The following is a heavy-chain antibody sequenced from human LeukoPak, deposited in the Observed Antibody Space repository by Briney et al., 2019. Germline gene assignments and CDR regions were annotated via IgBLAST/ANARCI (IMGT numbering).Heavy chain of an antibody. V-gene: IGHV3-23*01. CDR3: ANQAPYYYYGMDV. J-gene: IGHJ6*02. Sequence: GGSLRLSCAASGFTFSSEAMSWVRQAAGKGLEGVSAMSGSGGSAYYADSVKCRFTISRDNSKNTLYLQMNSLRAEDTAVYYCANQAPYYYYGMDVWGQGTTVTVSS. CDR2: MSGSGGSA. CDR1: GFTFSSEA.